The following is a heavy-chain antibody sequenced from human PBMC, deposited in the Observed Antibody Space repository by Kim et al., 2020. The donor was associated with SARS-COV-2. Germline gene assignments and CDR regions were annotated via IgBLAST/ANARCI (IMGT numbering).Heavy chain of an antibody. CDR3: ARPSVDTAMFD. D-gene: IGHD5-18*01. V-gene: IGHV5-51*01. CDR2: T. J-gene: IGHJ4*02. Sequence: TGYSPSFQGQVTISADKSISTAYLQWSSLKASDTAMYYCARPSVDTAMFDWGQGTLVTVSS.